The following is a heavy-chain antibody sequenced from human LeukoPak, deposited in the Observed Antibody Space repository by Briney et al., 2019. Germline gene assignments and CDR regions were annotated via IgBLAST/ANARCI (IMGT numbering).Heavy chain of an antibody. Sequence: SETLSLTCTVSGGSISSYYWSWIRQPPGKGLEWIGYIYYSGSTNYNPSLKSRVTISVDTSKNQFSLKLSSVTAADTAVYYCARERSYRGFDYWGQGTLVTVSS. J-gene: IGHJ4*02. CDR2: IYYSGST. V-gene: IGHV4-59*12. CDR3: ARERSYRGFDY. D-gene: IGHD1-26*01. CDR1: GGSISSYY.